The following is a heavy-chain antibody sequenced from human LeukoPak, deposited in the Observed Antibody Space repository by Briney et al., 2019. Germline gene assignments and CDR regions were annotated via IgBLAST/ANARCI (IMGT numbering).Heavy chain of an antibody. V-gene: IGHV1-69*06. J-gene: IGHJ1*01. CDR2: IIPIFGTA. D-gene: IGHD6-13*01. CDR3: ARGAIAGAGIRYFQH. CDR1: GGTFSSYA. Sequence: GASVKVSCKASGGTFSSYAISWVRQAPGQGLEWMGGIIPIFGTANYAQKFQGRVTITADKSTSTAYMELSSLRSEDTAVYYCARGAIAGAGIRYFQHWGQGTLVTVSS.